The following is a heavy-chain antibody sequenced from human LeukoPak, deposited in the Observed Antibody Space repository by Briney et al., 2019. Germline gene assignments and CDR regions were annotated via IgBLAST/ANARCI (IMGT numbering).Heavy chain of an antibody. CDR2: ISWNSGSI. D-gene: IGHD5-18*01. V-gene: IGHV3-9*01. J-gene: IGHJ4*02. CDR1: GFTFDDYA. CDR3: ARVSRIDKIQLWQAIDY. Sequence: GGSLRLSCAASGFTFDDYAMHWVRQAPGKGLEWVSGISWNSGSIGYADSVKGRFTISRDNAKNSLYLQMNSLRAEDTAVYYCARVSRIDKIQLWQAIDYWGQGTLVTVSS.